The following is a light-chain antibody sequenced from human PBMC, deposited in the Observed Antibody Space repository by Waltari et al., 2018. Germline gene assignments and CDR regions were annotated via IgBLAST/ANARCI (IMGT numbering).Light chain of an antibody. CDR2: LGS. J-gene: IGKJ4*01. CDR3: MQALQTPFT. V-gene: IGKV2-28*01. Sequence: DIVMTHSPLSLPVTPGEPASTSCRSSQSLLHSNGYNYLDWYLQKPGQSPQLLIYLGSNRASGVPDRFSGSGSGTDFTLKISRVEAEDVGVYYCMQALQTPFTFGGGTKVEIK. CDR1: QSLLHSNGYNY.